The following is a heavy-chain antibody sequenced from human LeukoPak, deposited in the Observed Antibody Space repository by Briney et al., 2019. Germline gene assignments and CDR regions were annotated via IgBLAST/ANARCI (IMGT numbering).Heavy chain of an antibody. J-gene: IGHJ6*02. CDR2: INPSGGGT. Sequence: ASVKVSCKASGYTFTSYYIHWVRQAPGQGLEWMGIINPSGGGTNYAQKFHGRVTMTRDTSTSTVYMELSSLRSEDTAVYYCALGKGRKWLLPYGMDVWGQGTTVTVSS. CDR3: ALGKGRKWLLPYGMDV. CDR1: GYTFTSYY. D-gene: IGHD3-22*01. V-gene: IGHV1-46*01.